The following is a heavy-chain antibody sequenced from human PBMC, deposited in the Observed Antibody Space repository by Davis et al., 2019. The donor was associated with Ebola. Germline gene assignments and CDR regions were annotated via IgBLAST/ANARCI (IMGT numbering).Heavy chain of an antibody. Sequence: GESLKISCAGSGFIFSSYVMSWVRRAPGKGLEWVSTLGTSADTYYADSVKGRFTISRDNSKNTLHLQMNSLRVEDTAMYYCVKDTSNIWFDVWGQGTLVTVSA. CDR1: GFIFSSYV. V-gene: IGHV3-23*01. D-gene: IGHD2/OR15-2a*01. CDR2: LGTSADT. J-gene: IGHJ3*01. CDR3: VKDTSNIWFDV.